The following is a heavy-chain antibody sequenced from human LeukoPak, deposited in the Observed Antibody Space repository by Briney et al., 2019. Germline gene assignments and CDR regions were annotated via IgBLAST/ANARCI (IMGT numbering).Heavy chain of an antibody. CDR1: GFTFSSYG. Sequence: PGGSLRLSCAASGFTFSSYGMHGVRQARGKGLEWVAFIRYDGSNKYYADSVKGRFTISRDNSKNTLYLQMNSLRAEDTAVYYCAKDLLEPYYFDYWGQGTLVTVSS. CDR3: AKDLLEPYYFDY. V-gene: IGHV3-30*02. CDR2: IRYDGSNK. J-gene: IGHJ4*02. D-gene: IGHD1-1*01.